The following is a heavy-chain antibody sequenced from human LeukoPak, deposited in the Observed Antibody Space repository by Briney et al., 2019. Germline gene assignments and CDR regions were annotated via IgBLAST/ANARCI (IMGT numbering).Heavy chain of an antibody. Sequence: GGSLRLSCVASRFTVSNNHMNWVRQAPGKGLEWVSVIYNGDNTYYADTVQGRFTISKDNSKNTLYLQMNSLRPEDTAVYFCARASRWLAFDNWGQGTLVTVSS. V-gene: IGHV3-66*01. D-gene: IGHD6-19*01. CDR1: RFTVSNNH. J-gene: IGHJ4*02. CDR2: IYNGDNT. CDR3: ARASRWLAFDN.